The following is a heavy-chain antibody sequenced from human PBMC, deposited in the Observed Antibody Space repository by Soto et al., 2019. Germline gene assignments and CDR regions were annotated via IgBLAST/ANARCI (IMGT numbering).Heavy chain of an antibody. V-gene: IGHV4-61*01. CDR2: IYYSGST. CDR3: ARDPMGATAANFDY. D-gene: IGHD1-26*01. J-gene: IGHJ4*02. Sequence: PSETLSLTCTVSGGSVSSRSYFWSWIRQPPGKGLEWIGCIYYSGSTNYNPSLKSRVTISLDTSKNQFSLKLSSVTAADTAVYYCARDPMGATAANFDYWGQGTLVTVSS. CDR1: GGSVSSRSYF.